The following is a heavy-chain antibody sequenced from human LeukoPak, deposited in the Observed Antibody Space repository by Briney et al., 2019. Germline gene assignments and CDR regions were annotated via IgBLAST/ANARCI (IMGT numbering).Heavy chain of an antibody. V-gene: IGHV1-69*13. CDR2: IIPIFGTA. J-gene: IGHJ6*02. D-gene: IGHD5-24*01. CDR1: GGTFSSYA. Sequence: SVRVSCKASGGTFSSYAISWVRQAPGQGLEWMGGIIPIFGTANYAQKFQGRVTITADESTSTAYMELSSLRSEDTAVYYCARGPIETYYYYGMDVWGQGTTVTVSS. CDR3: ARGPIETYYYYGMDV.